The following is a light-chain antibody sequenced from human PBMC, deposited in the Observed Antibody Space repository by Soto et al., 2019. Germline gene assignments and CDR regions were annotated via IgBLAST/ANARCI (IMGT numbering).Light chain of an antibody. J-gene: IGLJ2*01. CDR3: TSYSITSALEV. Sequence: QSALTQPASVSGSPGQSITITCTGTKDDIGNYNLISWYQQHPGNAPKLIIFDVTDRPTGVSDRFSASKSGNTASLTISGRKAEDEGDYYCTSYSITSALEVFGGGTKVTVL. CDR2: DVT. V-gene: IGLV2-14*02. CDR1: KDDIGNYNL.